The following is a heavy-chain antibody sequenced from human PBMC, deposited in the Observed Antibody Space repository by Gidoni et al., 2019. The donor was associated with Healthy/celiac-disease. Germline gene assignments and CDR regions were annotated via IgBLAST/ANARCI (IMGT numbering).Heavy chain of an antibody. CDR2: IIPIFGTA. D-gene: IGHD3-10*01. V-gene: IGHV1-69*01. CDR1: GGTFSSYA. Sequence: QVQLVQSGAEVKKPGSSVKVSCKASGGTFSSYAISWVRQAPGQGLEWMGGIIPIFGTANYAQKFQGRVTITADESTSTAYMELSSLRSEDTAVYYCARGPKNYYGSGSYFPYYGMDVWGQGTTVTVSS. J-gene: IGHJ6*02. CDR3: ARGPKNYYGSGSYFPYYGMDV.